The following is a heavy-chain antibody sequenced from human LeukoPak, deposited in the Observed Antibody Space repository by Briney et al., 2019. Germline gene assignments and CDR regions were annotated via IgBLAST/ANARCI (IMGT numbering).Heavy chain of an antibody. V-gene: IGHV4-34*01. J-gene: IGHJ4*02. CDR1: GGSISSYY. CDR3: ARGESYIGLAY. Sequence: SETLSLTCTVSGGSISSYYWNWIRQPPGKGPEWIGEINHSGSTKYNPSLKRRVTISVDTTKNQFSLQLSSVPAAETTAYYCARGESYIGLAYWGQGTRVTVSS. D-gene: IGHD3-3*01. CDR2: INHSGST.